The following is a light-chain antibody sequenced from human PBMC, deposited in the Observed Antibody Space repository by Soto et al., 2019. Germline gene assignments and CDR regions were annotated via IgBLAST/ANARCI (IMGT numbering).Light chain of an antibody. J-gene: IGLJ2*01. Sequence: QSALTQPRSVSGSPGQSVTISCTGSSSDVGGYSHVSWFQQHPGKAPKLMIYDVTKRPSGVADRFSGTKSGNTASLTISGLQAGDESDYYCCSFAGTYTIFGGGTKLTVL. CDR3: CSFAGTYTI. V-gene: IGLV2-11*01. CDR2: DVT. CDR1: SSDVGGYSH.